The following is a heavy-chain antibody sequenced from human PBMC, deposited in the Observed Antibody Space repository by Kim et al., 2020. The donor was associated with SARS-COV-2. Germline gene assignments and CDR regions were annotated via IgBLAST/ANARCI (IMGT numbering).Heavy chain of an antibody. V-gene: IGHV3-33*01. D-gene: IGHD6-6*01. CDR1: GFTFSSYG. J-gene: IGHJ6*02. CDR3: ARDLGGIAARPDYYYGMDV. CDR2: IWYDGSNK. Sequence: GGSLRLSCAASGFTFSSYGMHWVRQAPGKGLEWVAVIWYDGSNKYYADSVKGRFTISRDNSKNTLYLQMNSLRAEDTAVYYCARDLGGIAARPDYYYGMDVWGQGTTVTVSS.